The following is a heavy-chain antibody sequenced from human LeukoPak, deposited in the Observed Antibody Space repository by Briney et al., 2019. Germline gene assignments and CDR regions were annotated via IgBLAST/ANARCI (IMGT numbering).Heavy chain of an antibody. CDR2: IYSDGGT. D-gene: IGHD3-10*01. V-gene: IGHV3-53*05. Sequence: PGGSLRLSCAASGFTVSSNYMSWVRQAPGKGLEWVSVIYSDGGTYYADSVRGRFTISRDNSKNTLYLQMNSLRAEDTAVYYCARDLSPVVRASPMGYWGQGTPVTVSS. CDR3: ARDLSPVVRASPMGY. J-gene: IGHJ4*02. CDR1: GFTVSSNY.